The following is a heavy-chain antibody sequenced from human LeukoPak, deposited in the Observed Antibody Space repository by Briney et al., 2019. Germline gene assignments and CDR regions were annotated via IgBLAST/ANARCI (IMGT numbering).Heavy chain of an antibody. V-gene: IGHV3-30*18. CDR3: AKGPIESFDY. D-gene: IGHD3-22*01. CDR2: ISYDGSNK. J-gene: IGHJ4*02. Sequence: GRSLRLSCAASGFTFSSYGMHWVRQAPGKGLEWVAVISYDGSNKYYADSVKGRFTISRDNSKNTLYLQMNSLRAEDTAVYYCAKGPIESFDYWGQGTLVTVSP. CDR1: GFTFSSYG.